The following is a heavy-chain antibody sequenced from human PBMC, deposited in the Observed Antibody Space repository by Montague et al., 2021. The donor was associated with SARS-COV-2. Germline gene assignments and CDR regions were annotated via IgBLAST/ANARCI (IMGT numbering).Heavy chain of an antibody. V-gene: IGHV4-59*13. CDR1: GGSISNCC. D-gene: IGHD2-8*01. CDR2: VYYCGTVST. CDR3: ARRGGGAVFARVMYWDLDV. J-gene: IGHJ2*01. Sequence: SETLSLTCTVSGGSISNCCWGWVWQCQGPGLERDGYVYYCGTVSTCYNPSLKSRVSISVDTSENQFSLKLSSVTAADTAVYYCARRGGGAVFARVMYWDLDVWSRGSMVTVSS.